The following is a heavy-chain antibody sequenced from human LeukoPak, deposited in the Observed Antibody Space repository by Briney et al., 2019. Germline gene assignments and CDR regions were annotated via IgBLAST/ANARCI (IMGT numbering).Heavy chain of an antibody. V-gene: IGHV4-39*01. CDR3: ARQEWLLLFDY. CDR2: IYYSGST. J-gene: IGHJ4*02. CDR1: GGSISSSSYY. D-gene: IGHD3-22*01. Sequence: SETLSLTCTVSGGSISSSSYYWGWIRQPPGKGLEWIGSIYYSGSTYYNPSLKSRVTISVDTSKNQFSLKLSSVTAADTAVHYCARQEWLLLFDYWGQGTLVTVSS.